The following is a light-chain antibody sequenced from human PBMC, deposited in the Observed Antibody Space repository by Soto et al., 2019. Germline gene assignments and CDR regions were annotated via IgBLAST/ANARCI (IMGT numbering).Light chain of an antibody. CDR1: QAIAPY. V-gene: IGKV1-27*01. J-gene: IGKJ4*01. CDR2: ATS. CDR3: QKYNSAPLT. Sequence: DVQMTQSPSSLSAFVGDRVTIPCRASQAIAPYLAWFQQKPGKVPKLLFYATSTLQSGVPSRFSGSGSGTDFTLTISSLQPEDIATYYCQKYNSAPLTFGGGTKVEIK.